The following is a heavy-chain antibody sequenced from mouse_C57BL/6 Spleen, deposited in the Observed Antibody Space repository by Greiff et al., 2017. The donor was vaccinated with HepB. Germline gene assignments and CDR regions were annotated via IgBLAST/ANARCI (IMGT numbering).Heavy chain of an antibody. CDR1: GFTFSSYA. CDR3: TSITTVVNYFDY. D-gene: IGHD1-1*01. Sequence: EVKLQESGEGLVKPGGSLKLSCAASGFTFSSYAMSWVRQTPEKRLEWVAYISSGGDYIYYADTVKGRFTISRDNARNTLYLQMSSLKSEDTAMYYCTSITTVVNYFDYWGQGTTLTVSS. J-gene: IGHJ2*01. CDR2: ISSGGDYI. V-gene: IGHV5-9-1*02.